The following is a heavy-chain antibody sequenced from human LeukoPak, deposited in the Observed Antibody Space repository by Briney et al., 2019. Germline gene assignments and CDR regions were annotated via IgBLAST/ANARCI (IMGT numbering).Heavy chain of an antibody. V-gene: IGHV3-74*01. CDR1: GFTFSSYW. CDR2: INTDGSST. Sequence: GGSLRLSCAASGFTFSSYWMHWVRQAPGKGLVWVSRINTDGSSTSYADSVKGRFTISRDNAENTLYLQMNSLRAEDTAVYYCARLEPTVVTTGYFQHWGQGTLVTVSS. D-gene: IGHD4-23*01. J-gene: IGHJ1*01. CDR3: ARLEPTVVTTGYFQH.